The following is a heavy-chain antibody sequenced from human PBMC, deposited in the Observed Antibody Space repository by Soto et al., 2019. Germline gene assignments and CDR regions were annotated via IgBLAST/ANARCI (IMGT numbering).Heavy chain of an antibody. D-gene: IGHD4-17*01. Sequence: GGYLRLSCAASGFTFSSYAMSWVRQAPGKGLEWVSAISGSGGSTYYADSVKGRFTISRVNSKNTLYLQMNSLRAEDTAVYYCAFFFEGYGDHRDLHAFPTRRSSDL. CDR2: ISGSGGST. CDR1: GFTFSSYA. CDR3: AFFFEGYGDHRDLHAFPTRRSSDL. J-gene: IGHJ2*01. V-gene: IGHV3-23*01.